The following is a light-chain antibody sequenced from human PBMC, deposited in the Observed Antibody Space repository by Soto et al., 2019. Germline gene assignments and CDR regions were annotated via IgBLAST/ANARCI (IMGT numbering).Light chain of an antibody. CDR1: NTDVGAYDY. Sequence: QSALTQPASVSGSPGQSITISCSGTNTDVGAYDYVSWYQQHPGKAPKLILYDVINRPSGVSDRVSGSKSGNTASLTISGLQAEDEAEYFCSSYSTISNLVFGTGTKLTV. CDR3: SSYSTISNLV. V-gene: IGLV2-14*03. CDR2: DVI. J-gene: IGLJ1*01.